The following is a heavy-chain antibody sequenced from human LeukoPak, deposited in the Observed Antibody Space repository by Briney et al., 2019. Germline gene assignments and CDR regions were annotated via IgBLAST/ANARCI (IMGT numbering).Heavy chain of an antibody. CDR3: AREGDGSNSGFAY. D-gene: IGHD4-11*01. J-gene: IGHJ4*02. Sequence: GGSLRLSCAVSGFRFSGYNMNWVRQAPGKGLEWIAYISSTTVIYYADSVEGRFTVSRDNAHDSLYLQMSGLTLDDTAVYFCAREGDGSNSGFAYWGQGTLVTVSS. CDR1: GFRFSGYN. V-gene: IGHV3-69-1*01. CDR2: ISSTTVI.